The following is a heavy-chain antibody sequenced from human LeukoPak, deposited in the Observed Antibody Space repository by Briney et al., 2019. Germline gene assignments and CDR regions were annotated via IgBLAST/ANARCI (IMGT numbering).Heavy chain of an antibody. D-gene: IGHD3-9*01. V-gene: IGHV4-61*08. CDR3: ARVGAKLTGVGWYLDL. CDR2: IYYSGST. CDR1: GGSISSGGYY. Sequence: PSETLSLTCTVSGGSISSGGYYWSWLRQPPGKELEWIGYIYYSGSTDYNPSLKSRVTISIDTSKNQFSLNLNSVTAADTAVYYCARVGAKLTGVGWYLDLWGRGTLVTVSS. J-gene: IGHJ2*01.